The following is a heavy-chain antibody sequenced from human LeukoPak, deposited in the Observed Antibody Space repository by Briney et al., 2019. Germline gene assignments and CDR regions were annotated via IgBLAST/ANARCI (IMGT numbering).Heavy chain of an antibody. CDR2: INHSGST. Sequence: SETLSLTCAVYGFSFSGYYWSWLRQPPGKGLEGLGEINHSGSTNYNPSLKSRVTISVDTSKNQFSLKLSSVTAADTAVYYCARGGIAAPGGDYYFDYWGQGTLVTVSS. CDR3: ARGGIAAPGGDYYFDY. J-gene: IGHJ4*02. V-gene: IGHV4-34*01. D-gene: IGHD6-13*01. CDR1: GFSFSGYY.